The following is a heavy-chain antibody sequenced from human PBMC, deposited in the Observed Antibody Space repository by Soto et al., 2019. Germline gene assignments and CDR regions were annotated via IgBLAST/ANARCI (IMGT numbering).Heavy chain of an antibody. D-gene: IGHD2-15*01. J-gene: IGHJ5*02. V-gene: IGHV4-4*07. CDR1: GGSISTYY. CDR2: IYASRSP. Sequence: QVQLQESGSGLVKPSGTLSLTCNVSGGSISTYYWNWIRQPAGKGLEWLGRIYASRSPNYNPPLKSRVIMSVDTSKNQFSLTMSSVTAADTAMYYCARSAVPRGGWFRPWGQGILVTVSP. CDR3: ARSAVPRGGWFRP.